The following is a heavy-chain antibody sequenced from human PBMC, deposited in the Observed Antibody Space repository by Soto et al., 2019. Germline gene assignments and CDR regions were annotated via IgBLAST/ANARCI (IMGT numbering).Heavy chain of an antibody. CDR3: ARGPSGSPLRDEHWYFDL. Sequence: QVQLQESGPGLVKPSETLSLTCTVSGGSISSYYWSWIRQPPGKGLEWIGYIYYSGSTNYNPSLKSRITIAVDTSKNHFSLKLSSVTAADKAVYYCARGPSGSPLRDEHWYFDLWGRGTLVTVSS. V-gene: IGHV4-59*01. CDR1: GGSISSYY. D-gene: IGHD2-15*01. CDR2: IYYSGST. J-gene: IGHJ2*01.